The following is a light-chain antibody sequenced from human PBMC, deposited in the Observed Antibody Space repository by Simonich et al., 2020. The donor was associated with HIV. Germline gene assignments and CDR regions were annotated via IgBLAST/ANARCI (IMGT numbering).Light chain of an antibody. J-gene: IGKJ1*01. CDR3: QQYNDWPRT. CDR1: QTVSSK. Sequence: EILMTQSPATMSVAPGERAPLSCRASQTVSSKLAWYQHKPGQAPRLLIYGASTRATGIPARFSGSGSGTELTLTISSLQSEDFAVYYCQQYNDWPRTFGQGTKVEIK. CDR2: GAS. V-gene: IGKV3-15*01.